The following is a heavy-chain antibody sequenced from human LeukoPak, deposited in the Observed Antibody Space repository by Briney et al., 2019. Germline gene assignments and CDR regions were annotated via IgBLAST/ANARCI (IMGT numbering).Heavy chain of an antibody. CDR3: SRRGYCATTTCYRLFDY. CDR2: IYPGDSDT. CDR1: GYSFTNDW. V-gene: IGHV5-51*01. J-gene: IGHJ4*02. Sequence: GESLKISCKGSGYSFTNDWIGWVRRLPGKGLEWMEIIYPGDSDTRYSPSFQGQVTISADKSITTAYLQWSSLKASDTTMYYCSRRGYCATTTCYRLFDYWGQGTLVTVSS. D-gene: IGHD2-2*01.